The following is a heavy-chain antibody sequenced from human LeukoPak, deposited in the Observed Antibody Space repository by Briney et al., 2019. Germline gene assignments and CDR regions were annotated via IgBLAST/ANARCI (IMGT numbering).Heavy chain of an antibody. Sequence: PSETLSLTCTVSGGSISSSSYYWGWIRQPPGKGLEWIGSIYYSGSTYYNPSLKSRVTISVDTSKNQFSLKLSSVTAADTAVYYCARDRVGAQGAFDIWGQGTMVTVSS. CDR1: GGSISSSSYY. V-gene: IGHV4-39*07. J-gene: IGHJ3*02. D-gene: IGHD1-26*01. CDR3: ARDRVGAQGAFDI. CDR2: IYYSGST.